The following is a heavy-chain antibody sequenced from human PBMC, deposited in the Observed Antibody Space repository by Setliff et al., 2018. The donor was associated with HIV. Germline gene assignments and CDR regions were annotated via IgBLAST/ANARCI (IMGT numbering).Heavy chain of an antibody. CDR1: GFTFSSYW. CDR3: AKGSYSIGRYDNYLDY. Sequence: GGSLRLSCAASGFTFSSYWMSWVRQAPGKGPEWVANIKTEGSEKFYVDSVKGRFTISRDNAKNSRYLKMNSLRAEDTAVYYCAKGSYSIGRYDNYLDYWGQGALVTVSS. J-gene: IGHJ4*02. CDR2: IKTEGSEK. V-gene: IGHV3-7*01. D-gene: IGHD3-22*01.